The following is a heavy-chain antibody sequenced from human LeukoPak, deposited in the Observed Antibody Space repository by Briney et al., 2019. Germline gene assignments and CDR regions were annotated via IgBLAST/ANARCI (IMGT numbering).Heavy chain of an antibody. V-gene: IGHV1-2*02. J-gene: IGHJ5*02. CDR2: INPNSGGT. CDR3: ARIAARRGGWFDP. Sequence: ASVKVSCKASGYTFTGYYMHWVRQAPGQGLEWMGWINPNSGGTNYAQKFQGRVTMTRDTSISTAYMELSRLRSDDTAVYYCARIAARRGGWFDPWGQGTLVTVSS. D-gene: IGHD6-6*01. CDR1: GYTFTGYY.